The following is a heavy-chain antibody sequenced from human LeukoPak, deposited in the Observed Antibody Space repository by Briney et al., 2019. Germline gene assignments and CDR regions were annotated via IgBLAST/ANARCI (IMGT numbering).Heavy chain of an antibody. CDR3: ARDIRELGPCFDY. D-gene: IGHD2-2*02. J-gene: IGHJ4*02. CDR1: GLSFLSYS. Sequence: PGGSLRLSCAASGLSFLSYSMNWVRQAPGKGLEWVSYIRSTGTTIYYADSVKGRFTISRDNAKNSLYLQMNSLRAEDTAGYYCARDIRELGPCFDYWAQGPLVTVSS. CDR2: IRSTGTTI. V-gene: IGHV3-48*04.